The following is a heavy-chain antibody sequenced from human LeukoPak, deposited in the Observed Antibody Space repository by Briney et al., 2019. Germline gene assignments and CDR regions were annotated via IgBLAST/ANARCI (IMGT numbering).Heavy chain of an antibody. D-gene: IGHD1-26*01. V-gene: IGHV4-39*07. CDR3: ARETRAPQLPNFDY. Sequence: PSETLSLTCTVSGGSISSGSYYWGWIRQPPGKGLEWIGSIYYSGSTYYNPSLKSRVTISVDTSKNQFSLKLSSVTAADTAVYYCARETRAPQLPNFDYWGQGTLVTVSS. CDR2: IYYSGST. J-gene: IGHJ4*02. CDR1: GGSISSGSYY.